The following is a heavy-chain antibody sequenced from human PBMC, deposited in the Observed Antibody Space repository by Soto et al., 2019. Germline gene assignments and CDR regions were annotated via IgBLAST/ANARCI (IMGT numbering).Heavy chain of an antibody. V-gene: IGHV1-69*13. CDR2: IIPIFGTA. Sequence: SSVKVSCKASGGTFSSYAISWVRQPPGQGLEWMGGIIPIFGTANYAQKFQGRVTITADESTSTAYMELSSLRSEDTAVYYCASPAYSYGRDAFDIWGQGTMVTVSS. CDR3: ASPAYSYGRDAFDI. D-gene: IGHD5-18*01. J-gene: IGHJ3*02. CDR1: GGTFSSYA.